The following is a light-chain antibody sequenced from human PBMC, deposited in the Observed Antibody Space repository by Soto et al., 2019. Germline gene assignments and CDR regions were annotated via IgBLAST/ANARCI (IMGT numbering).Light chain of an antibody. CDR2: SSN. Sequence: QSVLTQPPSASTTPGQKVTISCSGSNANIGNNKVNWYQQLPGTAPKLLIYSSNQRPSGVPDRFYGSKAGTSASLAISGLRSEDEANYYCATWDDSLHGYVFGAGTKVTV. J-gene: IGLJ1*01. CDR3: ATWDDSLHGYV. CDR1: NANIGNNK. V-gene: IGLV1-44*01.